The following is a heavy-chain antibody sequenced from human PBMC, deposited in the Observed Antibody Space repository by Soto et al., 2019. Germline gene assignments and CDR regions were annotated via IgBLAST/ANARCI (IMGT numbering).Heavy chain of an antibody. D-gene: IGHD3-22*01. CDR3: AKDNGGYYDSSGNFEY. CDR1: GFTFDEFA. V-gene: IGHV3-9*01. Sequence: EVQLVESGGGLVQPGRSLRLTCAASGFTFDEFAMHWVRQAPGKGLEWVSGISWNGATMGYGDSVSGRFTISRDNTKNSLYLQMNSLKPEDTALYYCAKDNGGYYDSSGNFEYWGQGTLVTVSS. CDR2: ISWNGATM. J-gene: IGHJ4*02.